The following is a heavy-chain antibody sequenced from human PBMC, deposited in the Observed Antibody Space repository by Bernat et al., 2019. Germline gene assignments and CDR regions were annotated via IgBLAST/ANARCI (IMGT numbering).Heavy chain of an antibody. J-gene: IGHJ6*02. V-gene: IGHV4-34*01. CDR3: ARGNSGGWANYYYYGMDV. Sequence: QVQLQQWGAGLLKPSETLSLTCAVYGGSFSGYYWSWIRQPPGKGLQWIGELNHSGSTNYHPSLKRRVTISVSRAKNRISRELSSVTAADTAVYYCARGNSGGWANYYYYGMDVWGQGNTVTVSS. CDR1: GGSFSGYY. D-gene: IGHD6-19*01. CDR2: LNHSGST.